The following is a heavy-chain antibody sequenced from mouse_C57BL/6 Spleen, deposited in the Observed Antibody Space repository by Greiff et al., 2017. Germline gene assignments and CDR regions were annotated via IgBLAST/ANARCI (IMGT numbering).Heavy chain of an antibody. CDR3: ARRLDYAAWFAD. J-gene: IGHJ3*01. CDR2: ILPGSGST. D-gene: IGHD2-4*01. CDR1: GYTFTGYC. Sequence: QVQLQQSGAELMKPGASVKLSCKATGYTFTGYCIGWVKQRPGHGLEWIGEILPGSGSTYYNEKFKGKATLTADTSSNTAYMQLSSLTTEDSAIDYCARRLDYAAWFADWGQGTLVTVSA. V-gene: IGHV1-9*01.